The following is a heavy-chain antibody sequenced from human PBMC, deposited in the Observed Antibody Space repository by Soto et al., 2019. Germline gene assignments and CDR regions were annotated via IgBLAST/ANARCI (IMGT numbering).Heavy chain of an antibody. CDR1: GYTFTSYA. J-gene: IGHJ4*02. D-gene: IGHD3-10*01. CDR3: ATPSTFAHYYGSGSYYTQRPIDY. V-gene: IGHV1-3*01. CDR2: INAGNGNT. Sequence: ASVKVSCKASGYTFTSYAMHWVRQAPGQRLEWMGWINAGNGNTKYSQKFQGRVTITRDTSASTAYMELSSLRSEDTAVYYCATPSTFAHYYGSGSYYTQRPIDYWGQGTLVTVSS.